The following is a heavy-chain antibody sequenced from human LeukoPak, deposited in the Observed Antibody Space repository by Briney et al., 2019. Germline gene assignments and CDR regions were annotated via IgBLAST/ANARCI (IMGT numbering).Heavy chain of an antibody. CDR2: IYYSGST. Sequence: SQTLSLTCTVSGGSISSGGYYWSWIPQHPGKGLERNEYIYYSGSTYYNPSLKSRVTISVDTSKNQFSLKLSSVTAADTAVYYCARRYVDTAMVTSPYFDYWGQGTLVTVSS. CDR1: GGSISSGGYY. CDR3: ARRYVDTAMVTSPYFDY. D-gene: IGHD5-18*01. J-gene: IGHJ4*02. V-gene: IGHV4-31*03.